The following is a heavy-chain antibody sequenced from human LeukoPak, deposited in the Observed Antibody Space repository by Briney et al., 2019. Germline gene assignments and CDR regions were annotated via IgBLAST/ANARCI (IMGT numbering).Heavy chain of an antibody. D-gene: IGHD3-9*01. Sequence: ASVKVSCKASGYILTDYYMHWVRQAPGQGLEWMGWINPNSGGTKYAQKFQGRVTMTRDTSISTAYMELSRLRSDDTAVYYCARLPDYDTLTGYRRLFDYWGQGTLVTVSS. CDR3: ARLPDYDTLTGYRRLFDY. CDR1: GYILTDYY. V-gene: IGHV1-2*02. CDR2: INPNSGGT. J-gene: IGHJ4*02.